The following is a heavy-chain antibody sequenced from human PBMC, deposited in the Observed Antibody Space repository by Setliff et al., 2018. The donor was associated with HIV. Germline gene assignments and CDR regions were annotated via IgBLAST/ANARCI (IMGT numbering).Heavy chain of an antibody. CDR3: ARGITMVRGPEENWFDP. J-gene: IGHJ5*02. CDR1: GGTFSSYA. CDR2: IIPIFGTA. Sequence: AASVKVSCKASGGTFSSYAISWVRQAPGQGLEWMGGIIPIFGTANYAQKFQGRVTITTDESTSTAYMELSSLRSEDTAVYYCARGITMVRGPEENWFDPWGQGTLVTVSS. D-gene: IGHD3-10*01. V-gene: IGHV1-69*05.